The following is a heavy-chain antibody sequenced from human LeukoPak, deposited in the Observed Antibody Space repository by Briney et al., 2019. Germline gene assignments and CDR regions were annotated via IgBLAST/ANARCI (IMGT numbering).Heavy chain of an antibody. D-gene: IGHD2-2*01. V-gene: IGHV3-21*01. CDR3: ARVERYCSSTSCYPSFDY. CDR1: GFTFSSYS. J-gene: IGHJ4*02. Sequence: GGSLRLSCAASGFTFSSYSMNWVRQAPGKGLEWVSSISSSSSYIYYADSVKGRFNISRDNAKNSLYLQMNSLRAEDTAVYYCARVERYCSSTSCYPSFDYWGQGTLVTVSS. CDR2: ISSSSSYI.